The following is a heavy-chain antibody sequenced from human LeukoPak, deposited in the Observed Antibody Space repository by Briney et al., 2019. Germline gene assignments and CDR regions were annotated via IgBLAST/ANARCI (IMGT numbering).Heavy chain of an antibody. D-gene: IGHD3-22*01. CDR1: GFTFSSYA. CDR2: ISGSGGST. Sequence: GGSLRLSCAASGFTFSSYAMSWVRQAPGKGLEWVSAISGSGGSTYYADSVKGRFTISRDNTKNTLYLQMNSLRAEDTAVYYCAEGGITMIVVVIQYYFDYWGQGTLVTVFS. CDR3: AEGGITMIVVVIQYYFDY. V-gene: IGHV3-23*01. J-gene: IGHJ4*02.